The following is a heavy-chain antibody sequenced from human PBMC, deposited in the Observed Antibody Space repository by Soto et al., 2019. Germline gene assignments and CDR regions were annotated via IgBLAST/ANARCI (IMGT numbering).Heavy chain of an antibody. CDR3: AKDISFDTSAYNY. CDR1: GFTFSTYG. D-gene: IGHD3-22*01. V-gene: IGHV3-23*01. J-gene: IGHJ4*02. CDR2: LSGDGTTT. Sequence: EVQLLESGGGLVQPGGSLRLSCTASGFTFSTYGMSWVRQAPGKGLEWVSSLSGDGTTTYYIDSVKGRFIISRDNSRNTLSLQMNSLRTEDTAIYYCAKDISFDTSAYNYWGQGILVAVSS.